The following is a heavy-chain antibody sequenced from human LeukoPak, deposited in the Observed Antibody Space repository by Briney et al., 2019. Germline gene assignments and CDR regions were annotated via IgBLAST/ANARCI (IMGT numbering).Heavy chain of an antibody. CDR2: INHSGST. V-gene: IGHV4-34*01. Sequence: PSETLSLTCAVYGGSFSGYYRSWIRQPPGKGLEWIGEINHSGSTNYNPSLKSRVTISVDTSKNQFSLKLSSVTAADTAVYYCARGVSGSYGDNFDYWGQGTLVTVSS. CDR3: ARGVSGSYGDNFDY. J-gene: IGHJ4*02. CDR1: GGSFSGYY. D-gene: IGHD1-26*01.